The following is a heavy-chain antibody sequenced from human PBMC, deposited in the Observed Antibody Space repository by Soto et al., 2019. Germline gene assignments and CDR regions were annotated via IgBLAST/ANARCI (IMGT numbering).Heavy chain of an antibody. CDR2: IYRSGST. CDR3: ARSQYFAGSGSVDYFDY. J-gene: IGHJ4*02. CDR1: GGSISSGDVY. Sequence: QVKLQESGPGLVKPSQTLSLTCTVSGGSISSGDVYWSWIRQAPGKGLEWIGYIYRSGSTKDNTSLQRSLTISVETSKKKFSLDLSSVTAADSAVYYCARSQYFAGSGSVDYFDYWGQGTLVTVSS. D-gene: IGHD3-10*01. V-gene: IGHV4-30-4*01.